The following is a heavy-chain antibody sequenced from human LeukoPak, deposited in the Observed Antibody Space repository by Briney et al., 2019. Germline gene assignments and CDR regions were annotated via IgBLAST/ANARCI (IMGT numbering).Heavy chain of an antibody. V-gene: IGHV4-39*07. J-gene: IGHJ4*02. CDR2: IYYSGST. D-gene: IGHD6-19*01. CDR3: ARWYSSAWAYFDY. Sequence: PSETLSLTCTVSGGSISSSSYYWGWIRQPPGKGLEWIGSIYYSGSTFYNPSLRSRVTISVDTSKNQFSLKLSSVTAADTAVYYCARWYSSAWAYFDYWGQGTLVTVSS. CDR1: GGSISSSSYY.